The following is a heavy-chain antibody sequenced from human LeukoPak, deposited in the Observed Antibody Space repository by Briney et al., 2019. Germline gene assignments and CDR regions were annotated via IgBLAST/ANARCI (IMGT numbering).Heavy chain of an antibody. CDR3: ARLQWLPLFDY. V-gene: IGHV4-59*08. CDR1: GGSITSYY. J-gene: IGHJ4*02. CDR2: ISYSGST. Sequence: SETLSLTCTVSGGSITSYYWSWIRQPPGKGLEWIGYISYSGSTNYNPSLKSRVTISIDTSKNQFSPKLSSVTAADTAVYFCARLQWLPLFDYWGQGTLVTVSS. D-gene: IGHD6-19*01.